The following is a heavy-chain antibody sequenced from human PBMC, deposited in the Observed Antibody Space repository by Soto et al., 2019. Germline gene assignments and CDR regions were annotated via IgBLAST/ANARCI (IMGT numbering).Heavy chain of an antibody. V-gene: IGHV4-34*01. CDR2: INHSGST. Sequence: SETLSLTCAVYGGSFSGYYWSWIRQPPGKGLEWIGEINHSGSTNYNPSLKSRVTISVDTSKNQFSLKLSSVTAADTAVYYCARGKSAVVPENYGMDVWGQGNTVTVSS. CDR3: ARGKSAVVPENYGMDV. CDR1: GGSFSGYY. D-gene: IGHD2-2*01. J-gene: IGHJ6*02.